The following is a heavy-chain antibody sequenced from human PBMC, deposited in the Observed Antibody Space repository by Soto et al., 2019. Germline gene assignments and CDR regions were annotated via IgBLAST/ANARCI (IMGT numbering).Heavy chain of an antibody. J-gene: IGHJ5*02. Sequence: PSETLSLTCFVSGYSITAGGYYWIWIRPHPGKGLEWIVSFYSSGSIIYNPSLRSRVSISGDTSSNQFSMSLTSVTAADTARYYCARMYSSGSGWFHPWGQGILVTVSS. CDR2: FYSSGSI. V-gene: IGHV4-31*03. CDR1: GYSITAGGYY. CDR3: ARMYSSGSGWFHP. D-gene: IGHD6-19*01.